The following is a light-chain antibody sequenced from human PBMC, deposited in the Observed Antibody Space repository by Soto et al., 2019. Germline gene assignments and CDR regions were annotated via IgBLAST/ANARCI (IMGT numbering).Light chain of an antibody. CDR1: SSDVGSYNY. CDR2: EVG. J-gene: IGLJ2*01. V-gene: IGLV2-14*01. CDR3: MSYTTSSTLV. Sequence: QSVLTQPASVSGSPGQSITISCTGTSSDVGSYNYVSWYQHHPGKAPKVMIYEVGNRPSGVSNRFSGSKSGNTASLTISGLQAEDEADYYCMSYTTSSTLVFGGGTKLTVL.